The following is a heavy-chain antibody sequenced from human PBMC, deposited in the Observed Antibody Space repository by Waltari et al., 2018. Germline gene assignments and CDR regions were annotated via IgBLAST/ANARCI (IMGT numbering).Heavy chain of an antibody. V-gene: IGHV3-30*01. J-gene: IGHJ5*02. CDR3: AGGEVVADVWT. Sequence: QVQLVESGGGVVHPGRSLRLSCEASGFTFSYHAMHWVRQAPGKGLEWVAGISYDGSDEYYADSVRGRFTISRDDSKDTVNLQMNSLRPDDTALYFCAGGEVVADVWTWGQGTLVTVSS. CDR2: ISYDGSDE. D-gene: IGHD2-15*01. CDR1: GFTFSYHA.